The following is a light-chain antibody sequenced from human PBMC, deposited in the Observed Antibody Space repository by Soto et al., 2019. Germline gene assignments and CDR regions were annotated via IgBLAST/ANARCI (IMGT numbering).Light chain of an antibody. CDR1: SSDVGGYKY. CDR3: TSKTSTSPYV. J-gene: IGLJ1*01. V-gene: IGLV2-14*01. Sequence: QSVLTQPASVSGSPGQSITISCTGTSSDVGGYKYVSWYQQHPGKAPKFLIYEVTKRPSGVSSRFSGFKSGNTASLTISGLQAEDEADYYCTSKTSTSPYVFGTGTQLTVL. CDR2: EVT.